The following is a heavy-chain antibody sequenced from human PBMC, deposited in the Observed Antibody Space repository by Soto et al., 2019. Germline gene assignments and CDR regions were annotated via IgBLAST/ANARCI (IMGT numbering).Heavy chain of an antibody. J-gene: IGHJ4*02. V-gene: IGHV1-24*01. CDR1: GYTLSELS. D-gene: IGHD3-3*01. Sequence: ASVKVSCQVSGYTLSELSLHWVRQAPGNGLEWMGGFAREDGETIYAQKFQGRVSLTEDTSTDTAYMSLSSLTSDDTAVYFCTTHPMYAGKFWGGYYSRPFDIWGQGSLVTVSS. CDR2: FAREDGET. CDR3: TTHPMYAGKFWGGYYSRPFDI.